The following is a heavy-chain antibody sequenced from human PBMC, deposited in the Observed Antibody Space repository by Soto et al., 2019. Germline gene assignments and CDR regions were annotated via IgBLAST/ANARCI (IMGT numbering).Heavy chain of an antibody. Sequence: PSETLSLTCTVSGGSISSGGYYWSWIRQHPGKGLEWIGYIYYSGSTYYNPSLKSRVTISVDTSKNQFSLKLSSVTAADTAVYYCARVVYSSSWAHFDYWGQGTLVTVSS. CDR1: GGSISSGGYY. J-gene: IGHJ4*02. CDR2: IYYSGST. CDR3: ARVVYSSSWAHFDY. D-gene: IGHD6-13*01. V-gene: IGHV4-31*03.